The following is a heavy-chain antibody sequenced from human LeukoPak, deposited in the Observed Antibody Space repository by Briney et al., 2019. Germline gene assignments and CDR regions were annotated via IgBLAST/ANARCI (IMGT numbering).Heavy chain of an antibody. CDR2: IYYSRST. Sequence: NPSETLSLTCTVSGGSISSSSYYWGWIRQPPGKGLEWIGSIYYSRSTYYNPSLKSRVTISVDTSKNQFSLKLSSVTAADTAVYYCARLATPSTMAARGRSWFESWGQGTLVTVSS. CDR3: ARLATPSTMAARGRSWFES. J-gene: IGHJ5*01. D-gene: IGHD6-6*01. V-gene: IGHV4-39*07. CDR1: GGSISSSSYY.